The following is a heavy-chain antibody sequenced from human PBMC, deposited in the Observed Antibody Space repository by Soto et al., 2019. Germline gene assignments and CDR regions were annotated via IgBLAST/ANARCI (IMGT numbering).Heavy chain of an antibody. V-gene: IGHV1-2*04. J-gene: IGHJ4*02. CDR2: INPNSGGT. CDR3: ARGGGGNSSSWYFDY. CDR1: GYTFTGYY. D-gene: IGHD6-13*01. Sequence: ASVKVSYKASGYTFTGYYMHWVRQAPGQGLEWMGWINPNSGGTNYAQKFQGWVTMTRDTSISTAYMELSRLRSDDTAVYYCARGGGGNSSSWYFDYWGQGTLVTVSS.